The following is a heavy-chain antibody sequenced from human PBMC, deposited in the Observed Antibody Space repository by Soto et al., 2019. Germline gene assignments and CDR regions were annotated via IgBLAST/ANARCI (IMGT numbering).Heavy chain of an antibody. CDR2: IYYSGTT. CDR3: ARRVGFCSGGSCYSGAFDI. CDR1: GGSISSFY. V-gene: IGHV4-59*08. D-gene: IGHD2-15*01. Sequence: SETLSLTCTVSGGSISSFYRSWIRQPPGKGLEWIGYIYYSGTTNYNPSLKSRVTTSVDTSKSQFSLKLSSVTAADTAVYYCARRVGFCSGGSCYSGAFDIWGQGTMVTVSS. J-gene: IGHJ3*02.